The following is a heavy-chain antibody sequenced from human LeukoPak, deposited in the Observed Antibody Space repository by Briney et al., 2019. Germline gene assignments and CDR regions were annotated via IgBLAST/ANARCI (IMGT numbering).Heavy chain of an antibody. CDR1: GFTFSNAW. V-gene: IGHV3-15*01. Sequence: GGSLRLSCAASGFTFSNAWMSWVRQAPGKGLEWVGRIKSKTDGGTTDYAAPVKGRFTISRDDSKNTLYLRMNSLKTEDTAVYYCRRYYYGSGSHDYWGQGTLVTVSS. CDR3: RRYYYGSGSHDY. CDR2: IKSKTDGGTT. D-gene: IGHD3-10*01. J-gene: IGHJ4*02.